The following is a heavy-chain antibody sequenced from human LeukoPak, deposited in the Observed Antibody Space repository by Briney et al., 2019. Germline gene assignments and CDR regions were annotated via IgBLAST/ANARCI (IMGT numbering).Heavy chain of an antibody. CDR1: GFTFSNYA. J-gene: IGHJ4*02. V-gene: IGHV3-23*01. CDR3: ATPAYRDRGGFEY. CDR2: VSGTTGNT. Sequence: GGSLRLSCAASGFTFSNYAMAWVRQAPGQGLAWVSAVSGTTGNTYYADSVKGRFTISRDNSKNTVYLQMDSLRVDDTAVYYCATPAYRDRGGFEYWGQGTLVTVSS. D-gene: IGHD1-26*01.